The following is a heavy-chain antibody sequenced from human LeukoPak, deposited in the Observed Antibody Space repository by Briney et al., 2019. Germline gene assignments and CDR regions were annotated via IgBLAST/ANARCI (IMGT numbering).Heavy chain of an antibody. J-gene: IGHJ3*02. CDR2: ITWNSGRT. V-gene: IGHV3-9*01. D-gene: IGHD3-16*02. CDR1: GFTFEDYA. Sequence: PGRSLRLSCVAFGFTFEDYAIHWVRHAPGKGLEWVSGITWNSGRTGYADSVKGRFTISRDDAKNSLYLQMNSLRAEDTALYYCLKGIITFGRVIENVAFETWGQGTMVIVSS. CDR3: LKGIITFGRVIENVAFET.